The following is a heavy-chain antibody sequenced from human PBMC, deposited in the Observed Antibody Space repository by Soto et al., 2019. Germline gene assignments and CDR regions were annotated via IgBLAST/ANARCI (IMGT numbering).Heavy chain of an antibody. Sequence: GGSLRLSCAASGFTFSSYEMNWVRQAPGKGLEWVSYISSSGSTIYYADSVKGRFTISRDNAKNSLYLQMNSLRAEDTAVYYCARESPLAAAGTPPDYWGQGTLVTVSS. CDR2: ISSSGSTI. J-gene: IGHJ4*02. CDR1: GFTFSSYE. D-gene: IGHD6-13*01. CDR3: ARESPLAAAGTPPDY. V-gene: IGHV3-48*03.